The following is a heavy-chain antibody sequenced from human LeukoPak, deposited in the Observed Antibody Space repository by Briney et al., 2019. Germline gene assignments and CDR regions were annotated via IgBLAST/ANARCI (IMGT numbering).Heavy chain of an antibody. CDR1: GFTFSSYA. D-gene: IGHD3-22*01. CDR3: AKGDSSGYYYAEVDRYAFDI. J-gene: IGHJ3*02. CDR2: ISYDGSNK. V-gene: IGHV3-30*04. Sequence: GGSLRLSCAASGFTFSSYAMHWVRQAPGKGLEWVAVISYDGSNKYYADSVKGRFTISRDNSKNTLYLQMNSLRAEDTAVYYCAKGDSSGYYYAEVDRYAFDIWGQGTMVTVSS.